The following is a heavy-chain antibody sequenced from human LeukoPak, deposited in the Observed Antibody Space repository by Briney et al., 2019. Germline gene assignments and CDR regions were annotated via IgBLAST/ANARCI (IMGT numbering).Heavy chain of an antibody. J-gene: IGHJ4*02. D-gene: IGHD3-22*01. CDR1: GGSISSYY. CDR2: IYYRGST. CDR3: ARSDYYDSSGYYSSFDY. V-gene: IGHV4-59*01. Sequence: SETLSLTCTVSGGSISSYYWSWIRQPPGKGLEWIGYIYYRGSTNYNPSLKSRVTISVDTSKNQFSLKLSSVTAADTAVYYCARSDYYDSSGYYSSFDYWGRGTLVTVSS.